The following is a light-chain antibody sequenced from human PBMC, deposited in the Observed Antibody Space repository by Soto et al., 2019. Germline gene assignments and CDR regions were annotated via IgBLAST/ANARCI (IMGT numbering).Light chain of an antibody. V-gene: IGLV2-8*01. CDR3: SSYGGRNNLI. CDR2: EVT. CDR1: SSDVGGYDY. J-gene: IGLJ2*01. Sequence: QSALTQPPSASGSPGQSVTISCTGTSSDVGGYDYVSWYQQHPGKAPKLMIYEVTKRPSGVPDRFSGFKSGNTASLTVSGLQAEDEADYYCSSYGGRNNLIFGGGTKLTVL.